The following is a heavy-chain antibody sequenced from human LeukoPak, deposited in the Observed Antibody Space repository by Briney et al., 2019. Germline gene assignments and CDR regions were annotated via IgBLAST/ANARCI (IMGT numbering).Heavy chain of an antibody. CDR3: ARLTIIEYAFDI. D-gene: IGHD3-22*01. Sequence: FETLSLTCSIDGGSLSNDYWTWIRQPPGKGLEWIGEINHSGSTNYNPSLKSPVTISGDTSKKQVSLKLRSVTAADTAVYYCARLTIIEYAFDIWGQGTMVTVSS. CDR2: INHSGST. CDR1: GGSLSNDY. V-gene: IGHV4-34*01. J-gene: IGHJ3*02.